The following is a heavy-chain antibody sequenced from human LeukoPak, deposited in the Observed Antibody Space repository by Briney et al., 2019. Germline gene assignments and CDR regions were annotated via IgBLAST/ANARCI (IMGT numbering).Heavy chain of an antibody. J-gene: IGHJ4*02. CDR2: INPNSGGT. V-gene: IGHV1-2*02. CDR3: ARSYYDRSGYPEGFDY. Sequence: ASVKVSCKASGYTFTGYYMHWVRQAPGQGLEWMGWINPNSGGTNYAQKFQGRVTMTRDTSISTAYMELSRLRSDDTAVYYCARSYYDRSGYPEGFDYWGQGTLVTVSS. CDR1: GYTFTGYY. D-gene: IGHD3-22*01.